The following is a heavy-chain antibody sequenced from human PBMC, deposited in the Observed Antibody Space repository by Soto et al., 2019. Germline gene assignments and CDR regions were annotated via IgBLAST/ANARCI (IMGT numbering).Heavy chain of an antibody. CDR3: ARGYQYGDYSVDY. CDR1: GGSFSGYY. J-gene: IGHJ4*02. D-gene: IGHD4-17*01. Sequence: PSETLSLTCAVYGGSFSGYYWSWIRQPPGKGLEWIGEINHSGSTNYNPSLKSRVTISVDTSKNQFSLKLSSVTAADTAVYYCARGYQYGDYSVDYWGQGTLVTVSS. CDR2: INHSGST. V-gene: IGHV4-34*01.